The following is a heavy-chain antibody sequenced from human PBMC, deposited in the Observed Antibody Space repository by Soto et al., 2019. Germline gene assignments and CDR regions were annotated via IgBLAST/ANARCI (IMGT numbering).Heavy chain of an antibody. CDR1: GGSISSSSYY. V-gene: IGHV4-39*01. D-gene: IGHD6-19*01. Sequence: QLQLQESGPGLVKPSETLSLTCTVSGGSISSSSYYWGWIRQPPGKGLEWIGSIYYSGSTYYNPSLKSRVTISVDTSKSQFXXXXXXXXXXXXXXXXXXXXXXXXXXMGWGXXXWFDPWGQGTLVTVSS. J-gene: IGHJ5*02. CDR3: XXXXXXXXXMGWGXXXWFDP. CDR2: IYYSGST.